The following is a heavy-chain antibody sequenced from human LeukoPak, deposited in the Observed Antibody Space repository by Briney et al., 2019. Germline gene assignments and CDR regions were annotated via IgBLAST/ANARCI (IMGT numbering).Heavy chain of an antibody. CDR3: AHRKNYYDSSVFDN. Sequence: SGPTLVNPTQTLMRTCTFSGFSLNTRGVGVGWIRQPPGRALEWLALIYWDDDRRYSPSLKSRLTITKDTSKNQVVLTMTNMDPVDTATYFCAHRKNYYDSSVFDNWGQGTLVTVSS. CDR2: IYWDDDR. D-gene: IGHD3-22*01. J-gene: IGHJ4*02. CDR1: GFSLNTRGVG. V-gene: IGHV2-5*02.